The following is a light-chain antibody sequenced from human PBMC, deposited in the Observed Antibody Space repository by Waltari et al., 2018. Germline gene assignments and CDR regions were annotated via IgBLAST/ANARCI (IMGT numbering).Light chain of an antibody. CDR1: SSDGGRFKF. Sequence: QPALTQPPSASGSLGHSVTISCPGSSSDGGRFKFCSWYQQYPGKAPKLIFYEVFKRPPGVPDRFSGSKSGNTASLTVSGLQPEDEADYYCSSYAGGNTLVFGGGTRLTVL. CDR3: SSYAGGNTLV. CDR2: EVF. V-gene: IGLV2-8*01. J-gene: IGLJ2*01.